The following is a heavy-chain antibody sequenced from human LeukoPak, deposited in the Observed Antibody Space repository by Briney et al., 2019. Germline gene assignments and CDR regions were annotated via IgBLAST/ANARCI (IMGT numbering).Heavy chain of an antibody. J-gene: IGHJ4*02. CDR1: GYTFTSYA. Sequence: ASVKVSCKASGYTFTSYAMHWVRQAPGQRLEWMGWINAGNGNTKYSQKFQGRVTITRDTSTSTVYMELSSLRSEDTAVYYCARAGLRSRRTGDYWGQGTLVTVSS. CDR3: ARAGLRSRRTGDY. CDR2: INAGNGNT. V-gene: IGHV1-3*01. D-gene: IGHD4-17*01.